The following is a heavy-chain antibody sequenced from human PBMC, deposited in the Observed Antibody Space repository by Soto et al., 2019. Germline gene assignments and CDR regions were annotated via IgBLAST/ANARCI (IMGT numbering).Heavy chain of an antibody. V-gene: IGHV4-30-2*01. CDR1: GGSLSSGSFS. J-gene: IGHJ4*02. Sequence: LSLTCTVSGGSLSSGSFSWGWIRQPPGKALEWIGYINYSGNTYYNPSLRRRVTISRDMSTNQFSLKLASVTAADTAVYYCTRGGGSTDYVANYYFDYWGRGTLVTVSS. CDR2: INYSGNT. D-gene: IGHD4-17*01. CDR3: TRGGGSTDYVANYYFDY.